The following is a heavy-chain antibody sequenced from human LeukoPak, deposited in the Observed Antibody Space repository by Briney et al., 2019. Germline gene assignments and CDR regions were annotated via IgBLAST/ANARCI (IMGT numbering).Heavy chain of an antibody. J-gene: IGHJ2*01. CDR3: ARAVLRGWYFDL. CDR2: ISAYNGDT. V-gene: IGHV1-18*01. Sequence: ASVKVSCKTSGYTFTSYSITWVRQAPGQGLEWLGWISAYNGDTKYAQRLQDRVSMTTDTSTSTAYMELRSLRSDDTAVYYCARAVLRGWYFDLWGRGTLVTVSS. D-gene: IGHD4/OR15-4a*01. CDR1: GYTFTSYS.